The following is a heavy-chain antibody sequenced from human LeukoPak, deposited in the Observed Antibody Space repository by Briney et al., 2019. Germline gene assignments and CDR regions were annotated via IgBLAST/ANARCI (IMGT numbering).Heavy chain of an antibody. CDR2: ITPSGGAT. CDR1: GYTFSSYY. D-gene: IGHD3-9*01. Sequence: ASVKVSCKASGYTFSSYYIHWVRQAPGQGLEWMGIITPSGGATSYAQKFQGRVTITADKSTSTAYMELSSLRSDDTAVYYCARGNHPDGYFADYWGQGTLVTVSS. J-gene: IGHJ4*02. CDR3: ARGNHPDGYFADY. V-gene: IGHV1-46*01.